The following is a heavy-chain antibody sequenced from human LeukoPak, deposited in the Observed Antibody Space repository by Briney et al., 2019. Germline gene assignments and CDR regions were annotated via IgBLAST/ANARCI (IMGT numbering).Heavy chain of an antibody. CDR1: GESFSGYF. CDR3: ARCGGPNWGWVDY. D-gene: IGHD7-27*01. Sequence: PSETLSLTCAVYGESFSGYFWNWIRQPPGKGLEWIGEINHSGSTSNHNPSLKSRVTMSVDTSKNQFSLKLSSVTAADTAVYYCARCGGPNWGWVDYWGQGTLVTVSS. V-gene: IGHV4-34*01. J-gene: IGHJ4*02. CDR2: INHSGSTS.